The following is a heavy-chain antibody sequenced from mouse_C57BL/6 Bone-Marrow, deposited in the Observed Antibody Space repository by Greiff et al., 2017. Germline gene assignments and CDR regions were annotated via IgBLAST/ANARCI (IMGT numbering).Heavy chain of an antibody. J-gene: IGHJ1*03. CDR3: ARGSYGSSHGYFDV. V-gene: IGHV1-54*01. D-gene: IGHD1-1*01. CDR2: INPGSGGT. Sequence: QVQLQQSGAELVRPGTSVKVSCKASGYAFTNYLIEWVKQRPGQGLEWIGVINPGSGGTNYNEKFKGKATLTADKSSSTAYMQLSSLTSEDSAVYFCARGSYGSSHGYFDVWGTGTTVTVSS. CDR1: GYAFTNYL.